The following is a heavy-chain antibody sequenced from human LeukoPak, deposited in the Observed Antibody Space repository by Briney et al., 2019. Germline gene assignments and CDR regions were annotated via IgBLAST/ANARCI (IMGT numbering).Heavy chain of an antibody. V-gene: IGHV4-34*01. D-gene: IGHD6-19*01. CDR2: INHSGST. CDR3: ARGTYSSGWYSPSAFDI. J-gene: IGHJ3*02. CDR1: GGSFSGYY. Sequence: SETPSLTCAVYGGSFSGYYWSWIRQPPGKGLEWIGEINHSGSTNYNPSLKSRVTISVDTSKNQFSLKLSSVTAADTAVYYCARGTYSSGWYSPSAFDIWGQGTMVTVSS.